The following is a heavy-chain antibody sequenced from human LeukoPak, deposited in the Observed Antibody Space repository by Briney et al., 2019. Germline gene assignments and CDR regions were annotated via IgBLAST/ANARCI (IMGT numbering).Heavy chain of an antibody. D-gene: IGHD4-17*01. CDR2: ISYDGSNK. CDR3: ARAVYGDYIDAFDI. V-gene: IGHV3-30*04. CDR1: GFTFSSYA. Sequence: TGGSLRLSCAASGFTFSSYAMHWVRQAPGKGLEWVAVISYDGSNKYYADSVKGRFTISRDNSKNTLYLQMNSLRAEDTAVYYCARAVYGDYIDAFDIWGQGTMVTVS. J-gene: IGHJ3*02.